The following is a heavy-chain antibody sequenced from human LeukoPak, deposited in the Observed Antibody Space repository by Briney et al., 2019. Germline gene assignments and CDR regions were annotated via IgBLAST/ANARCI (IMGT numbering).Heavy chain of an antibody. CDR2: IYYSGST. CDR1: GGSISSYY. Sequence: SETLSLTCTVSGGSISSYYWSWIRQAPGKGLEWIGYIYYSGSTNYNPSLKSRVTISVDTSKNQFSLKLSSVTAADTAVYYCPRLDTAMVFDYWDQGTLVTVSS. CDR3: PRLDTAMVFDY. J-gene: IGHJ4*02. D-gene: IGHD5-18*01. V-gene: IGHV4-59*01.